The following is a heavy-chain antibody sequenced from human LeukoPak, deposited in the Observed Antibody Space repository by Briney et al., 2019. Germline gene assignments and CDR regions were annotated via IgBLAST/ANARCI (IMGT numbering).Heavy chain of an antibody. CDR3: ARDRSPGVYYDSSGYYPRSDWFDP. Sequence: SETLSLTCTVSGGSISSSSYYWGWIRQPPGKGLEWIGSIYYSGSTYYNPSLKSRVTISVDTSKNQFSLKLSSVTAADTAVYYCARDRSPGVYYDSSGYYPRSDWFDPWGQGTLVTVSS. CDR1: GGSISSSSYY. CDR2: IYYSGST. D-gene: IGHD3-22*01. V-gene: IGHV4-39*07. J-gene: IGHJ5*02.